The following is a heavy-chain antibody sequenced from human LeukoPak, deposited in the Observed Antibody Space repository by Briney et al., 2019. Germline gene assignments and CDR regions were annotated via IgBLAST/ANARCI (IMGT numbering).Heavy chain of an antibody. D-gene: IGHD1-26*01. CDR1: GYTLTELS. J-gene: IGHJ3*02. CDR3: AICLKVGARIDAFDI. Sequence: ASVKVSCKVSGYTLTELSMHWVRQAPGKGLEWMGGFDPEDGETIYAQKFQGRVTMTEDTSTDTAYMELSSLRSEDTAVYYRAICLKVGARIDAFDIWSQGTMVTVSS. V-gene: IGHV1-24*01. CDR2: FDPEDGET.